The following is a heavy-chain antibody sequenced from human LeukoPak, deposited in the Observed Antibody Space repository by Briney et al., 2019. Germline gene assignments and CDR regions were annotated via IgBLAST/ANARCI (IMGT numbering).Heavy chain of an antibody. CDR2: IYHSGST. CDR1: GGSISSSNW. J-gene: IGHJ4*02. Sequence: SETLSLTCAVSGGSISSSNWWSWVRQPPGKGLEWIGEIYHSGSTNYNPSLKSRVTISVDTSKNQFSLKLSSVTAADTAVYYCARLRYGDYYFDYWGQGTLVTVSS. V-gene: IGHV4-4*02. CDR3: ARLRYGDYYFDY. D-gene: IGHD4-17*01.